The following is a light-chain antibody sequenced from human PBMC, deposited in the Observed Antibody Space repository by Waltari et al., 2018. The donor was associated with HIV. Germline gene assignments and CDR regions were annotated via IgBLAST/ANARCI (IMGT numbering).Light chain of an antibody. J-gene: IGKJ2*01. Sequence: EIGMTQFTLSLPVTPGERASTSCSPRQSLLHSNGYNYFAWYLQKPGQSQQLLIYLGSSRASGVPDRFSGSGSGTDFTLKISRVEAEDVGVYYCMQVLQTPYTFGQGTKLEIK. CDR2: LGS. CDR1: QSLLHSNGYNY. CDR3: MQVLQTPYT. V-gene: IGKV2-28*01.